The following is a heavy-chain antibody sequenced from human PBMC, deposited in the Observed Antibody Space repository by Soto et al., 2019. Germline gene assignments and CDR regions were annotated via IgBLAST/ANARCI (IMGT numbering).Heavy chain of an antibody. V-gene: IGHV2-70*04. J-gene: IGHJ4*02. CDR2: IDWDDDK. Sequence: SGPTLVNPTQTLTLTCTFSGFSLSTSGMRGSWIRQPPGKALEWLARIDWDDDKFYSTSLKTRLTISKDTSKNQVVLTMTNMDPVDTATYYCARSNQPDTAMAHGGFFDYWGQGXLVTVSS. CDR1: GFSLSTSGMR. D-gene: IGHD5-18*01. CDR3: ARSNQPDTAMAHGGFFDY.